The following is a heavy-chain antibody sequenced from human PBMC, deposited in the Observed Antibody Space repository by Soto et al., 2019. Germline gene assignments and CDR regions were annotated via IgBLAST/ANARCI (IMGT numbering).Heavy chain of an antibody. CDR1: GFTFSSYA. D-gene: IGHD3-10*01. Sequence: GGSLRLSCAASGFTFSSYAMHWVRQAPGKGLEWVAVISYDGSNKYYADSVKGRFTISRDNSKNTLYLQMNSLRAEDTAVYYCATGDGGRFGNPYYYYGMDVWGQGTTVTVSS. V-gene: IGHV3-30-3*01. CDR2: ISYDGSNK. CDR3: ATGDGGRFGNPYYYYGMDV. J-gene: IGHJ6*02.